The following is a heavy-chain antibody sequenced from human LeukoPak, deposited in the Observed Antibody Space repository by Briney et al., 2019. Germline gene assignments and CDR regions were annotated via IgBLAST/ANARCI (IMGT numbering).Heavy chain of an antibody. CDR1: GGSISSSNW. D-gene: IGHD4-17*01. Sequence: PSETLSLTCAVSGGSISSSNWWCWVRQAPGKGLEWIGEIYHSGSTNYNPSLKSRVTISVDKAKNQFSLKLSSGTAADTAVYYCARAGQIRAFDIWGQGTMVTVSS. CDR2: IYHSGST. J-gene: IGHJ3*02. V-gene: IGHV4-4*02. CDR3: ARAGQIRAFDI.